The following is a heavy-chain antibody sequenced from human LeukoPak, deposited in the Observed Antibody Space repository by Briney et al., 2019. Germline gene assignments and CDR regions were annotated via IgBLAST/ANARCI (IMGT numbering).Heavy chain of an antibody. V-gene: IGHV3-23*01. CDR2: ISGSGGST. CDR1: GFTFSSYA. CDR3: AKFYGVDTVTTAADY. J-gene: IGHJ4*02. D-gene: IGHD5-12*01. Sequence: QPGGSLRLSCAASGFTFSSYAMSWVRQAPGKGQEWASGISGSGGSTYYADSVKGRFTISRDNSKNTLYLQMNSLRAEDTAVYYCAKFYGVDTVTTAADYWGQGTLVTVSS.